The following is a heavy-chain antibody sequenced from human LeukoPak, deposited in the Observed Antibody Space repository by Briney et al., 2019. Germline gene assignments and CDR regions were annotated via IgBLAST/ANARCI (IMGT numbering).Heavy chain of an antibody. J-gene: IGHJ4*02. CDR1: GFSFSDNG. CDR2: ISSSSSTI. D-gene: IGHD3-22*01. CDR3: ARDKGSDSSGYYDY. V-gene: IGHV3-48*04. Sequence: PGGSLRLSCAASGFSFSDNGIHWVRQAPGKGLEWVSYISSSSSTIYYADSVKGRFTISRDNAKNSLYLQMNSLRAEDTAVYYCARDKGSDSSGYYDYWGQGTLVTVSS.